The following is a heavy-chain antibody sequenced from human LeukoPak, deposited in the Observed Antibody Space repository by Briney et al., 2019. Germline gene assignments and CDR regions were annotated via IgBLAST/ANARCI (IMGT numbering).Heavy chain of an antibody. V-gene: IGHV4-34*01. CDR1: GGSISSYY. Sequence: ASETLSLTCTVSGGSISSYYWSWIRQPPGKGLEWIGEINHSGSTNYNPSLKSRVTISVDTSKNQFSLKLSSVTAADTAVYYCARHPKGSVVVPAASAFDYWGQGTLVTVSS. CDR2: INHSGST. D-gene: IGHD2-2*01. CDR3: ARHPKGSVVVPAASAFDY. J-gene: IGHJ4*02.